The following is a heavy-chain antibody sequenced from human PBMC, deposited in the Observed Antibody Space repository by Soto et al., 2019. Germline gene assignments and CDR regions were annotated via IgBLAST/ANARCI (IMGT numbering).Heavy chain of an antibody. CDR1: GFTFSSYA. Sequence: QVQLVESGGGVVQPGRSLRLSCAASGFTFSSYAMHWVRQAPGKGLEWVAVISYDGSNKYYADSVKGRFTISRDNSKNTLYRQMNSLRAEDTAVYYCARGRVGTVDYWGQGTLVTVSS. D-gene: IGHD1-26*01. CDR2: ISYDGSNK. J-gene: IGHJ4*02. V-gene: IGHV3-30-3*01. CDR3: ARGRVGTVDY.